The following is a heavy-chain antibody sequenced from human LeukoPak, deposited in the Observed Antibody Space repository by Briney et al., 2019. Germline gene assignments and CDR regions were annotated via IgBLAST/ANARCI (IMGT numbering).Heavy chain of an antibody. Sequence: PSETLSLTCTVSGGSISSATYSWSWIRQPAGKGLEWIGRISTSGSTNYNPSFMSRVTISVDTSENQFSLNLSSVTAADTAVYYCARDDGDYGFDYWGQGTLVTVSP. CDR3: ARDDGDYGFDY. V-gene: IGHV4-61*02. CDR2: ISTSGST. J-gene: IGHJ4*02. CDR1: GGSISSATYS. D-gene: IGHD4-17*01.